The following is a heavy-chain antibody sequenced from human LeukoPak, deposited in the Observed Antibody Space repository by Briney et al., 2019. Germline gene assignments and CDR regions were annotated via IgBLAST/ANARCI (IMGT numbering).Heavy chain of an antibody. CDR3: ARVEGRDYDYGDPEFRY. CDR2: INQDESEK. J-gene: IGHJ4*02. CDR1: GMTFKNYW. D-gene: IGHD4-17*01. Sequence: GGSLRLSCAVSGMTFKNYWMSWFRQTPGKGLEWVATINQDESEKYYLDSVKGRFTISRDTAKNSLYLQMYSPTAEDTALYYCARVEGRDYDYGDPEFRYWGQGTLVTVSS. V-gene: IGHV3-7*03.